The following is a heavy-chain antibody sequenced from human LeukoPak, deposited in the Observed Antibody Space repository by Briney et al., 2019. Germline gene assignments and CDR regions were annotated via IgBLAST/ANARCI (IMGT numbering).Heavy chain of an antibody. CDR2: IYYSGST. J-gene: IGHJ3*01. CDR1: GGSIGSGGYY. CDR3: ARSSYSSSSSV. Sequence: PSETLSLTCTVSGGSIGSGGYYWSWIRQHPGKGLEWIGYIYYSGSTYYNPSLKSRVTISVDTSKNQFSLKLSSVTAADTAVYYCARSSYSSSSSVWGQGTMVTVSS. D-gene: IGHD6-6*01. V-gene: IGHV4-31*03.